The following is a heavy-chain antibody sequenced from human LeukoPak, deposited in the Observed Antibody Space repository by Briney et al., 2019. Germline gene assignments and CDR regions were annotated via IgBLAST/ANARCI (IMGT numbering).Heavy chain of an antibody. CDR1: GFTFSDYY. V-gene: IGHV3-23*01. D-gene: IGHD4-17*01. CDR3: ARDPDGVIGY. Sequence: GGSLRLSCAASGFTFSDYYMSWVRQAPGKGLEWVSAISGSGGSTYYADSVKGRFTISRDNSKNTLYLQMNSLRAEDTAVYYCARDPDGVIGYWGQGTLVTVSS. J-gene: IGHJ4*02. CDR2: ISGSGGST.